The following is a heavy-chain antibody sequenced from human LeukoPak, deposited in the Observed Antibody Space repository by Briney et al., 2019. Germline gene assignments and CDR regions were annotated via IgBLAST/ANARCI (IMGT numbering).Heavy chain of an antibody. CDR1: GYTFTIYW. J-gene: IGHJ4*02. Sequence: GESLRISCKGSGYTFTIYWISWVRQMPGKGLEWMGRIDPSDSYTNYSPSFQGHVTISADKSISTAYLQWSSLKASDTAMYYCARKYGSGSPFDYWGQGTLVTVSA. CDR3: ARKYGSGSPFDY. D-gene: IGHD3-10*01. V-gene: IGHV5-10-1*01. CDR2: IDPSDSYT.